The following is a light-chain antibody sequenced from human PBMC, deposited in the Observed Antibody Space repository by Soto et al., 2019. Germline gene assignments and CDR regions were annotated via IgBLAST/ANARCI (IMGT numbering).Light chain of an antibody. V-gene: IGLV1-40*01. CDR2: GNS. CDR1: SSNIGAGYD. J-gene: IGLJ1*01. CDR3: QSYDSSLSGPNV. Sequence: QSMLTQPPSVSGAPGQGVTISCTGSSSNIGAGYDVHWYQQLPGTAPKLLIYGNSNRPSGVPDRFSGSKSGTSASLAITGLQAEDEADYYCQSYDSSLSGPNVFGTGTKVTVL.